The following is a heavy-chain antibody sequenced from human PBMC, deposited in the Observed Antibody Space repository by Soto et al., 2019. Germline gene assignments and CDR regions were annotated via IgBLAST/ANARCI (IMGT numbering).Heavy chain of an antibody. V-gene: IGHV1-69*13. D-gene: IGHD3-9*01. Sequence: SVKVSCKASGGTFSSYAISWVRQAKGQGLEWMGGIIPIFGTANYAQKFQGRVTITADESTSTAYMELSSLRSEDTAVYYCARVHYDILTGYYQDGYYYGMDVWGQGTTVTVSS. J-gene: IGHJ6*02. CDR1: GGTFSSYA. CDR3: ARVHYDILTGYYQDGYYYGMDV. CDR2: IIPIFGTA.